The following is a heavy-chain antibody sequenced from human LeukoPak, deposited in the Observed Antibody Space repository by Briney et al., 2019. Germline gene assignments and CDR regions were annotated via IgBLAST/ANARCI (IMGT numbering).Heavy chain of an antibody. CDR2: ISSDGDTT. V-gene: IGHV3-64D*06. CDR1: GFTFSAYA. J-gene: IGHJ3*02. D-gene: IGHD2-2*01. Sequence: RGSLRLSCSASGFTFSAYAMHWVRQAPGKGLEYVSAISSDGDTTFYADSVKGRFTISRDNPRNTLYLQMSSLGPADTAVYYCAKIVVVPAAPRGLDIWGLGAMVAVSS. CDR3: AKIVVVPAAPRGLDI.